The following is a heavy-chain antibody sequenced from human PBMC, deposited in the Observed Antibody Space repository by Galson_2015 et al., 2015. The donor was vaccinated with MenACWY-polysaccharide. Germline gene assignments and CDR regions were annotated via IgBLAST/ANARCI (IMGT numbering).Heavy chain of an antibody. J-gene: IGHJ4*02. CDR2: T. V-gene: IGHV4-30-2*01. Sequence: TFYNPPLESRVTISIDRSENQFSLTLTSLTAADTAVYYCAKEGQELDESYFDYWGQGTLVTVSS. CDR3: AKEGQELDESYFDY. D-gene: IGHD6-13*01.